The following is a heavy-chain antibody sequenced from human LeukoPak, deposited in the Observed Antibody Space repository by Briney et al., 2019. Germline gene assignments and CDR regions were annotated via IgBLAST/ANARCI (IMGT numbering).Heavy chain of an antibody. CDR2: ISAYNGNT. Sequence: GASVKVSCKASGYTFTSYGISWARQAPGQGLEWMGWISAYNGNTNYAQKLQGRVTMTTDTSTSTAYMELRSLRSDDTAVYYCARDVPGAYAYDAFDIWGQGTMVTVSS. CDR3: ARDVPGAYAYDAFDI. V-gene: IGHV1-18*01. CDR1: GYTFTSYG. J-gene: IGHJ3*02. D-gene: IGHD2-2*01.